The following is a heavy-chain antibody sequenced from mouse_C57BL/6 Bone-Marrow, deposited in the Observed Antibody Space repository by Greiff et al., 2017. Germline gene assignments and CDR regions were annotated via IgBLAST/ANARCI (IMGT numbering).Heavy chain of an antibody. V-gene: IGHV1-42*01. J-gene: IGHJ3*01. Sequence: EVQLQQSGPELVKPGASVKISCKASGYSFTGYYMNWVKQSPEKSLEWIGEINPSTGGTTYNQKFKAKATLTVDKSSSTAYMQLKSLTSEDSAVYYCAVGPFDYWGQGTLVTVSA. CDR3: AVGPFDY. CDR1: GYSFTGYY. D-gene: IGHD4-1*01. CDR2: INPSTGGT.